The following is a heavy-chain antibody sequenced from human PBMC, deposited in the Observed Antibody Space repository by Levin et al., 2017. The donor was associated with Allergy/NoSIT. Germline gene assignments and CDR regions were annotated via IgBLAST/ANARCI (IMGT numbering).Heavy chain of an antibody. Sequence: GGSLRLSCAASGFTFSSYAMSWVRQAPGKGLEWVSAISGSGGSTYYADSVKGRFTISRDNSKNTLYLQMNSLRAEDTAVYYCAKDRGAVDVWGYFDYWGQGTLVTVSS. CDR2: ISGSGGST. CDR3: AKDRGAVDVWGYFDY. J-gene: IGHJ4*02. D-gene: IGHD3-16*01. V-gene: IGHV3-23*01. CDR1: GFTFSSYA.